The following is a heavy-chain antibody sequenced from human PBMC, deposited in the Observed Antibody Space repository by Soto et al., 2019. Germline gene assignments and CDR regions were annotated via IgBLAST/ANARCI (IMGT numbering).Heavy chain of an antibody. CDR3: ARTPVIVGPYDTFDI. CDR1: GGSSSGYY. CDR2: INHSGST. J-gene: IGHJ3*02. Sequence: SETLSLTCAVYGGSSSGYYWSWIRQPPGKGLEWIGEINHSGSTNYNPSLKSRVTISVDTSKNQFSLKLSSVTAADTAVYYCARTPVIVGPYDTFDIWGPGTMVTVSS. D-gene: IGHD1-26*01. V-gene: IGHV4-34*01.